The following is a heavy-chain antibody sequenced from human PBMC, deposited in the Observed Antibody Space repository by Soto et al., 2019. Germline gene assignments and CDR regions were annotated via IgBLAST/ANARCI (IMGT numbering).Heavy chain of an antibody. J-gene: IGHJ4*02. CDR1: GFTFSSYW. V-gene: IGHV3-7*01. CDR2: IKQDGSEK. Sequence: GSLRLSCAASGFTFSSYWMSWVRQAPGKGLEWVANIKQDGSEKYYVDSVKGRFTISRDNAKNSLYLQMNSLRAEDTAVYYCARSRYYYDSSVYRCFDYWGQGTLFTGSS. CDR3: ARSRYYYDSSVYRCFDY. D-gene: IGHD3-22*01.